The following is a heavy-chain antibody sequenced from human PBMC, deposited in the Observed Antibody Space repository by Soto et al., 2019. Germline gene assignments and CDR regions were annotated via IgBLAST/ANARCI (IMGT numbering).Heavy chain of an antibody. J-gene: IGHJ3*02. CDR2: IDPSDSYT. D-gene: IGHD2-2*01. CDR3: ARQPAVTIGGAFDI. Sequence: GESLKISCKVSVYSFTSYWISGVRQMPGKGLEWMGRIDPSDSYTNYSPSFQGHVTISADKSISTAYLQWSSLKASDTAMYYCARQPAVTIGGAFDIWGQGTMVTVSS. CDR1: VYSFTSYW. V-gene: IGHV5-10-1*01.